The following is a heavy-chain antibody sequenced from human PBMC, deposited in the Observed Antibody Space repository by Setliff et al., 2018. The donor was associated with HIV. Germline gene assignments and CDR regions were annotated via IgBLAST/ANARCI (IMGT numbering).Heavy chain of an antibody. V-gene: IGHV3-7*01. CDR3: ARGVWGGKY. CDR1: GFTFSSYS. D-gene: IGHD7-27*01. CDR2: IKQDGSEE. J-gene: IGHJ4*02. Sequence: PGGSLRLSCAASGFTFSSYSMTWVRQAPGKGLEWVANIKQDGSEEHYVDSVKGRFTISRDNAKNVLYLQMNTMKAEDTAVYFCARGVWGGKYWGQGTLVTVSS.